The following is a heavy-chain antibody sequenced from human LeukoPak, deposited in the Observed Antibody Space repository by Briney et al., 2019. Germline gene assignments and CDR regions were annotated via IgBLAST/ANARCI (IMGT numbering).Heavy chain of an antibody. Sequence: PSETLSLTCTVSGGSISSGDYYWSWIRQPPGKDLEWVGYIYYSGSTYYNPSLKSRVTISVDTYKNPFSLKLSSVTAADTAVYYCAREGSSGSYWTFDYWGQGTLVTVSS. D-gene: IGHD1-26*01. CDR3: AREGSSGSYWTFDY. V-gene: IGHV4-30-4*08. CDR1: GGSISSGDYY. J-gene: IGHJ4*02. CDR2: IYYSGST.